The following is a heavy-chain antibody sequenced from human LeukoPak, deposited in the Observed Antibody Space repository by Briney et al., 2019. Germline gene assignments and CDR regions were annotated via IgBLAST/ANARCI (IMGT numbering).Heavy chain of an antibody. J-gene: IGHJ4*02. CDR3: ARAVTTPHDY. D-gene: IGHD4-17*01. Sequence: SETLSLTCAVYGGSFSGYYWSWIRQPPGKGLEWIGEINHSGSTNYNPALKSRVTISVDTSKNQFSLKLSSATASDTAVYYCARAVTTPHDYWGQGTLVTVSS. V-gene: IGHV4-34*01. CDR2: INHSGST. CDR1: GGSFSGYY.